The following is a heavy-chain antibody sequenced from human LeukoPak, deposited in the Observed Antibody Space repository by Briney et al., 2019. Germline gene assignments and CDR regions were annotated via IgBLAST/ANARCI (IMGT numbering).Heavy chain of an antibody. V-gene: IGHV4-59*12. CDR2: IYYSGST. CDR3: ARLPPYSSSWYFDY. CDR1: GGSISSYY. J-gene: IGHJ4*02. D-gene: IGHD6-13*01. Sequence: SETLSLTCTVSGGSISSYYWSWIRQPPGKGQEWIGYIYYSGSTNYYPSLKSRVTISVDTSKNQFSLKLSSVTAADTAVYYCARLPPYSSSWYFDYWGQGTLVTVSS.